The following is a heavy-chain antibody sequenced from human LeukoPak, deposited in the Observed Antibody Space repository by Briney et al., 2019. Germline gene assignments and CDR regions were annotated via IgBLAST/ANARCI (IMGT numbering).Heavy chain of an antibody. D-gene: IGHD3-22*01. J-gene: IGHJ6*03. V-gene: IGHV3-43D*03. Sequence: GGSLRLSCAASGFTFDDYAMHWVRQVPGKGLEWVSLISWDGGSTYYADSVKGRFTISRDNSKNSLYLQMNSLRAEDTALYYCAKGPAEGDSSGYYYGAPNYYMDVWGKGTTVTVSS. CDR3: AKGPAEGDSSGYYYGAPNYYMDV. CDR2: ISWDGGST. CDR1: GFTFDDYA.